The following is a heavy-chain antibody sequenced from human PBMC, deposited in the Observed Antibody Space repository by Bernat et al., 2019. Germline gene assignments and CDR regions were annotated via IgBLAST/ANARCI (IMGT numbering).Heavy chain of an antibody. CDR3: ARISYDFWSDYYMDV. D-gene: IGHD3-3*01. J-gene: IGHJ6*03. CDR2: IDWDDDK. Sequence: QVTLKESGPVLVKPTQTLTLTCTFSGFSLSTSGMCVSWIRQPPGKALEWLALIDWDDDKYYSTSLKTRLTISKDTSKNQVVLTMTNMDPVDTATYYCARISYDFWSDYYMDVWGKGTTVTVSS. V-gene: IGHV2-70*01. CDR1: GFSLSTSGMC.